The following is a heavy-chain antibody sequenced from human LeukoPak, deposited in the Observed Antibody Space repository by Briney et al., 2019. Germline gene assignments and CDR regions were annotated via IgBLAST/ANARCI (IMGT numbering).Heavy chain of an antibody. D-gene: IGHD6-19*01. CDR2: ISGSGGST. J-gene: IGHJ2*01. CDR3: AKGSRGWYSWYFDV. CDR1: GFTFSGYA. Sequence: PGRSLRLSRAASGFTFSGYAMHWVRQAPGKGLEWVSAISGSGGSTYYADSVKGRFTISRDNSKNTLYLQMNSLRAEDTAVYYCAKGSRGWYSWYFDVWGRGTLVTVSS. V-gene: IGHV3-23*01.